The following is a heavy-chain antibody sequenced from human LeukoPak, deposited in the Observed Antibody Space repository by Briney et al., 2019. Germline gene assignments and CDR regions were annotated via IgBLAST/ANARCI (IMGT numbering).Heavy chain of an antibody. CDR1: GFTFSSYS. CDR2: ISSISYI. J-gene: IGHJ4*02. D-gene: IGHD6-13*01. CDR3: ARETLIAAAGLFDY. Sequence: GGSLRLSCAASGFTFSSYSMNWVRQAPGKGLEWVSSISSISYIYYADSVKGRFTISRDTAKNSQYLQMDSLRAEDTAVYYCARETLIAAAGLFDYWGQGTLVTVSS. V-gene: IGHV3-21*01.